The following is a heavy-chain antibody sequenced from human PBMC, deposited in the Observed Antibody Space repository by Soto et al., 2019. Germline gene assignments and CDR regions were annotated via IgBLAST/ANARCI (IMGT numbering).Heavy chain of an antibody. CDR2: ITSGGSST. V-gene: IGHV3-23*01. D-gene: IGHD2-2*01. J-gene: IGHJ5*02. CDR3: GRLRGIYSNSPGDL. CDR1: GFTLRSDS. Sequence: GGSLKLSRAASGFTLRSDSMNWVRRPPGKGLEWVSAITSGGSSTYYADSVKGRFTISRDNCKNTLYLQMDRLRGEDSATYYWGRLRGIYSNSPGDLWGQGTVVTVSS.